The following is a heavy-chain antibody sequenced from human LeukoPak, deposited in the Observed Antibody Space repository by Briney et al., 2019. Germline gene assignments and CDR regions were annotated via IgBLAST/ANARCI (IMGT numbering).Heavy chain of an antibody. Sequence: SETLSLTCTVSGVSISSGGYYWSWIRQHPGKGLEWIGYIYYSGSTYYNPSLKSRVTISVDTSKNQFSLKLSSVTAADTAVYYCARGPDYYDSSGYPHDAFDIWGQGTMVTVSS. CDR3: ARGPDYYDSSGYPHDAFDI. CDR1: GVSISSGGYY. J-gene: IGHJ3*02. V-gene: IGHV4-31*03. D-gene: IGHD3-22*01. CDR2: IYYSGST.